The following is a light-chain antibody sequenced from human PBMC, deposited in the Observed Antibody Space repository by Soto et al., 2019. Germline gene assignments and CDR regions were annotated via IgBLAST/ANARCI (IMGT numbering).Light chain of an antibody. J-gene: IGLJ1*01. Sequence: SPLTQPPSASGSHGQSVTISCTGTSSDVGGYNYVSWYQQHPGKALKLMIYVVSKRPSGVPDRFSGSKSGNTTSLPVSGLQAEDEADYYCSSYAGSNYFYDFGTGTKVTVL. CDR3: SSYAGSNYFYD. V-gene: IGLV2-8*01. CDR1: SSDVGGYNY. CDR2: VVS.